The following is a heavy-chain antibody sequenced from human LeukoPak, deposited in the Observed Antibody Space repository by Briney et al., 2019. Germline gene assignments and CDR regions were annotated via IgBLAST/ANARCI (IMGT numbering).Heavy chain of an antibody. CDR3: ARRSGSDAFDI. J-gene: IGHJ3*02. Sequence: GASVKVSCKASGYTFTDYYMHWVRQAPGQGLERMGGINPDSGGTNYAQKFQGRVTMTRDTSISTAYMELSSPRSDDTSVYYCARRSGSDAFDIWGQGTMVTVSS. CDR2: INPDSGGT. D-gene: IGHD3-3*01. CDR1: GYTFTDYY. V-gene: IGHV1-2*02.